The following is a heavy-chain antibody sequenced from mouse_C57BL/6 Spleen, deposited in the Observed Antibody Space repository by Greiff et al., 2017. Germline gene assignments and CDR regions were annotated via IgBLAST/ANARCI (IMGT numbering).Heavy chain of an antibody. D-gene: IGHD2-2*01. Sequence: DVHLVESEGGLVQPGSSMKLSCTASGFTFSDYYMAWVRQVPEKGLEWVANINYDGSSTYYLASFKSRFIISRDNATNILYLQMSSLKSEDTATYYCARAALYYAYDVAWYFDVWGTGTTVTVSS. V-gene: IGHV5-16*01. CDR2: INYDGSST. J-gene: IGHJ1*03. CDR3: ARAALYYAYDVAWYFDV. CDR1: GFTFSDYY.